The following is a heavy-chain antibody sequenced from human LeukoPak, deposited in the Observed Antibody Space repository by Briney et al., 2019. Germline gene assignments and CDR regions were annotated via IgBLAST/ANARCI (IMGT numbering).Heavy chain of an antibody. Sequence: KPSETLSLTCTVSGGSISSSSHFWDWIRQSPGKGLEWIGTIYYSGSTYYNPSLKSRVTISVDTSKNQFSLKLSSVTAADTAVYHCARSLYQLLYVFDYWGQGTLVTVSS. CDR1: GGSISSSSHF. CDR2: IYYSGST. J-gene: IGHJ4*02. CDR3: ARSLYQLLYVFDY. D-gene: IGHD2-2*02. V-gene: IGHV4-39*01.